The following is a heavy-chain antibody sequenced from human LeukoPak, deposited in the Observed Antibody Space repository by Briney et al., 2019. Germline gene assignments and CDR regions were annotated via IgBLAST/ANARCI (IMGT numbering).Heavy chain of an antibody. CDR1: SASISTYY. CDR3: ARARGVRGVIKEDWFDP. Sequence: SETLSLTCTVPSASISTYYWCSIRQPPGKGLEWIGYIYHRVTSNYNPSLKRRVTISVDTSKNQFSLKLSSVTAADTAVYNCARARGVRGVIKEDWFDPWGQGTLVTVSS. D-gene: IGHD3-10*01. V-gene: IGHV4-59*01. CDR2: IYHRVTS. J-gene: IGHJ5*02.